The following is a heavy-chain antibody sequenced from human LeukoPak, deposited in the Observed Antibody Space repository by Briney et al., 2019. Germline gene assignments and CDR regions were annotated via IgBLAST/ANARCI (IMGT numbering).Heavy chain of an antibody. CDR1: GYTFTSYG. CDR2: INTNTGNP. J-gene: IGHJ4*02. D-gene: IGHD4-11*01. Sequence: ASVKVSCKASGYTFTSYGISWVRQAPGQGLEWMGWINTNTGNPTYAQGFTGRYVFSLDTSVNTAYLQISSLKAEDTAVYYRARDLGYSPGSSDYWGQGTLVTVSS. V-gene: IGHV7-4-1*02. CDR3: ARDLGYSPGSSDY.